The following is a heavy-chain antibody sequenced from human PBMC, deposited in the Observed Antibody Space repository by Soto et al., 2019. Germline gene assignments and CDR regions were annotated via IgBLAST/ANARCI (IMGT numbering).Heavy chain of an antibody. D-gene: IGHD4-4*01. Sequence: EVQLLESGGGQVQPGGSLRLSCAASGFTFSDSWMTWVRQAPGKGLEWVARIKPDESEKKYADSVKGRFSISRDNAKNSMYLQMDSLRGEDTAVYYCVRGGSNYASWGQGTLVTVSS. CDR2: IKPDESEK. CDR3: VRGGSNYAS. V-gene: IGHV3-7*01. J-gene: IGHJ5*02. CDR1: GFTFSDSW.